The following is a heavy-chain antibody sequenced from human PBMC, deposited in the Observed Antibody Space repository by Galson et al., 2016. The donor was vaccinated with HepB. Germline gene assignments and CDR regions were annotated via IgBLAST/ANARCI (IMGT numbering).Heavy chain of an antibody. V-gene: IGHV3-48*03. CDR3: ARDPERYDFWSGSRTFDY. CDR1: GFSFSNYE. Sequence: RLSCAASGFSFSNYEMNWVRQAPGKGLEWVSYIGSSGTIIKYADSVQGRFTISRDNAKNSLFLQMNSLRAEDTAVYYCARDPERYDFWSGSRTFDYWGQGTLVTVSS. J-gene: IGHJ4*02. CDR2: IGSSGTII. D-gene: IGHD3-3*01.